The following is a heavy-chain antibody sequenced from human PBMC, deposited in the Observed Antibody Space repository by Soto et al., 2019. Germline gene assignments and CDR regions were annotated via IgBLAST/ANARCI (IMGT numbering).Heavy chain of an antibody. CDR2: ISYSGSTM. CDR1: GFDFDNYE. V-gene: IGHV3-48*03. CDR3: ARGAGFFYGVDV. J-gene: IGHJ6*02. Sequence: GGSLRLSCAASGFDFDNYEMNWVRQAPGKGLEWISFISYSGSTMYFADSVRGRFSISRDNSKNSLFLQMSSLRAEDSAIYYCARGAGFFYGVDVWGQGTTVTVSS.